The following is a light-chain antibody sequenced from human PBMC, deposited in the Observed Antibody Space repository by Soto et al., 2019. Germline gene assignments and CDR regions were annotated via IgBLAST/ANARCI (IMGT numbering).Light chain of an antibody. V-gene: IGLV2-23*01. J-gene: IGLJ1*01. CDR1: RNDVGNYNL. Sequence: QSALTQPASVSGSPGQSITVSCTGSRNDVGNYNLVSWYQQSPGKAPKLLIYEDSKRPSGVSNRFSGSKSGDTASLTISGLQTDDEADYYCCSYTGATTAYDFGTGTKVTVL. CDR2: EDS. CDR3: CSYTGATTAYD.